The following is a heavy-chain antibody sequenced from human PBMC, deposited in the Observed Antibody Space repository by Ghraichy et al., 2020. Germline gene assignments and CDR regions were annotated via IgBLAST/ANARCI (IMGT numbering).Heavy chain of an antibody. Sequence: GGSLRLSCAGSGFTFSAYAIHWVRQASGKGLEWVARIRNRADNYAIAYTESVKGRLTISRDDSKNTAYLQMDSLKTEDTAVYYCTSPSAHEGTGYFGQGTLVTVSS. J-gene: IGHJ4*02. D-gene: IGHD1-14*01. CDR1: GFTFSAYA. V-gene: IGHV3-73*01. CDR3: TSPSAHEGTGY. CDR2: IRNRADNYAI.